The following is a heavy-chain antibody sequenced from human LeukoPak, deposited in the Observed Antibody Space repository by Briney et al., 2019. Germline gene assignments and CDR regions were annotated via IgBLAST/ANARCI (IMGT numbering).Heavy chain of an antibody. CDR1: GGSFSGYY. CDR3: ARGDSSSGHWALENNWFDP. D-gene: IGHD6-13*01. J-gene: IGHJ5*02. V-gene: IGHV4-34*01. CDR2: INHSGST. Sequence: PSETLSLTCAVYGGSFSGYYWSWIRQPPGKGLEWIGEINHSGSTNYNPSLKSRVTISVDTSKNQFSLKLSSVTAADTAVYYYARGDSSSGHWALENNWFDPWGQGTLVAVSS.